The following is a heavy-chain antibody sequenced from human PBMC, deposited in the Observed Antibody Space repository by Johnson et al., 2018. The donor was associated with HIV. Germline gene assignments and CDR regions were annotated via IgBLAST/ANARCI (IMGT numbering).Heavy chain of an antibody. J-gene: IGHJ3*02. D-gene: IGHD2-2*01. CDR1: GFTFSTYA. V-gene: IGHV3-30-3*01. CDR2: ISFDGSNK. Sequence: QVQLVESGGGVVQPGRSLRLSCAASGFTFSTYAMHWVRQAPGKGLAWVALISFDGSNKYYVDSVKGRFSISRDHSKNTLYLQMNSLRAEDTAVYYCARDPYGYCSSSSCQGSAFDIWGQGTMVTVSS. CDR3: ARDPYGYCSSSSCQGSAFDI.